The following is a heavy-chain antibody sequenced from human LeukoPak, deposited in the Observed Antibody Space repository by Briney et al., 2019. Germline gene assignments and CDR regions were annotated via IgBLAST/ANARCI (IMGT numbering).Heavy chain of an antibody. CDR3: VKDRSIAAPNNDFFDF. Sequence: GGSLRLSCSASGFTFNRYYLDWVRQGEGKGLEFVSHISSNGATTSYADSVKCRFTISRDNSKNTLYLQMSSLRADDTAVYYCVKDRSIAAPNNDFFDFWGQGALVTVSS. J-gene: IGHJ4*02. D-gene: IGHD6-6*01. CDR2: ISSNGATT. V-gene: IGHV3-64D*06. CDR1: GFTFNRYY.